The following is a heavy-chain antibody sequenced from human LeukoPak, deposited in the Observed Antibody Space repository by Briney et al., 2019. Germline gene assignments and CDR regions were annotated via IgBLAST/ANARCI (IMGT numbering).Heavy chain of an antibody. CDR2: INPNSGGA. J-gene: IGHJ5*02. D-gene: IGHD4-17*01. CDR3: AREQMTTVTTNWFDP. CDR1: GYTFSGYY. Sequence: ASVKVSCKASGYTFSGYYLHWVRQAPGQGLEWMGWINPNSGGANYAQKFQGRVTLTRDTSIRTAYMELSRLRSDDTAVYYCAREQMTTVTTNWFDPWGQGTLVTVSS. V-gene: IGHV1-2*02.